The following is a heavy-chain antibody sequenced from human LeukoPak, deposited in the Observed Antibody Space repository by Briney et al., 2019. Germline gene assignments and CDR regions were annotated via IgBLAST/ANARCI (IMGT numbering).Heavy chain of an antibody. D-gene: IGHD4-17*01. V-gene: IGHV4-39*02. CDR1: DGSISSGSYY. CDR2: IYYSGST. Sequence: PSETLSLTCTVSDGSISSGSYYWGWIRQPPGKGLEWIGCIYYSGSTFYNPSLKSRVTISVDTSKNHFSLKLSSVTAADTAVYYCARLVTEYGDYATYHYYYMDVWGKGTTVTISS. CDR3: ARLVTEYGDYATYHYYYMDV. J-gene: IGHJ6*03.